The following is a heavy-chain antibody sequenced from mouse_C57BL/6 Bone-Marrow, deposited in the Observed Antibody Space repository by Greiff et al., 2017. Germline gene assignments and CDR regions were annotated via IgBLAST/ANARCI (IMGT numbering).Heavy chain of an antibody. CDR2: IRSKSNNYAT. CDR1: GFSFNTYA. J-gene: IGHJ4*01. CDR3: VRGSNYDDAMDY. V-gene: IGHV10-1*01. Sequence: EVQGVESGGGLVQPKGSLKLSCAASGFSFNTYAMNWVRQAPGKGLEWVARIRSKSNNYATYYADSVKDRFTISRDDSESMLYLQMNNLKTEDTAMYYCVRGSNYDDAMDYWGQGTSVTVSS. D-gene: IGHD2-5*01.